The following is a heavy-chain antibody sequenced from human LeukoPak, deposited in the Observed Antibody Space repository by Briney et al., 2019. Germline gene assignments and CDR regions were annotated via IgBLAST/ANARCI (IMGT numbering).Heavy chain of an antibody. J-gene: IGHJ4*02. CDR3: ASGRDGYNWVGY. CDR1: GFTFSSYS. Sequence: GGSLRLSCAASGFTFSSYSMNWVRQAPGKGLEWVSSISSSSSYIYYADSVKGRFTISRDNAKNTLYLQMNSLRAEDTAVYYCASGRDGYNWVGYWGQGTLVTVSS. D-gene: IGHD5-24*01. CDR2: ISSSSSYI. V-gene: IGHV3-21*01.